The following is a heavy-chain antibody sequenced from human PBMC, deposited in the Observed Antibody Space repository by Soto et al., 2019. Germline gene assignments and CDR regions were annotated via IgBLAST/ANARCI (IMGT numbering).Heavy chain of an antibody. V-gene: IGHV3-66*01. CDR2: IYSGGGT. CDR1: LFIVSDNS. J-gene: IGHJ4*02. CDR3: ATRMTTAPY. Sequence: EVRLVQSGGGLVQPGGSLRLPCAASLFIVSDNSMSWVRQAPGKGLEWVSLIYSGGGTDYAESVKGRFTISRDNSKNTLYLQMNSLKAEDTGIYYCATRMTTAPYWGQGTVVTVSS. D-gene: IGHD4-17*01.